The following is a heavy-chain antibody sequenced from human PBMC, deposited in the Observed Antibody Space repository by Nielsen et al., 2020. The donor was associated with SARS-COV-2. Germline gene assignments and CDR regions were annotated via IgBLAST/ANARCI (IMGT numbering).Heavy chain of an antibody. V-gene: IGHV3-15*01. Sequence: GGSLRLSCVTSRFTFRDAWMSWVRQAPGRGLGWVGRIKSRADGGTVDYAVPVKGRFIISRDDSQNTLYLQMNSLKSEDAALYYCTTDRGIAERPLFDSWGQGTLVTVSS. J-gene: IGHJ4*02. CDR1: RFTFRDAW. CDR3: TTDRGIAERPLFDS. D-gene: IGHD6-13*01. CDR2: IKSRADGGTV.